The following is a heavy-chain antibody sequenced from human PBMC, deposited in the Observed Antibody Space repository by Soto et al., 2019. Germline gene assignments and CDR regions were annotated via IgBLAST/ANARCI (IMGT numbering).Heavy chain of an antibody. Sequence: ASVKVSCKVSGYTLNELSMHWVRQAPGKGLEWMGGFDPEDGETIYAQKFQGRVTMTEDTSTDTAYMELSSLRSEDTAVYYCATKGRWYVGYYYYGMDVWGQGTTVTVSS. D-gene: IGHD6-13*01. J-gene: IGHJ6*02. CDR1: GYTLNELS. CDR2: FDPEDGET. V-gene: IGHV1-24*01. CDR3: ATKGRWYVGYYYYGMDV.